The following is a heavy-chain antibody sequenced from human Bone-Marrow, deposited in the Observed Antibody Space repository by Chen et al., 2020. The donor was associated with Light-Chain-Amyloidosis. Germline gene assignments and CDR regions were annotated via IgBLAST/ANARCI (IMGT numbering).Heavy chain of an antibody. D-gene: IGHD1-7*01. CDR2: IYSGGST. CDR3: ARDGDNWNYTGGDY. J-gene: IGHJ4*02. V-gene: IGHV3-66*01. Sequence: EVQLVESGGGLVQPGGSLRLSCAASGFTVSSNYMSWVRQAPGKGLEWVSVIYSGGSTYYADSVKGRFTISRDNSKNTLYLQMNSLRAEDTAVYYCARDGDNWNYTGGDYWGQGTLVTVSS. CDR1: GFTVSSNY.